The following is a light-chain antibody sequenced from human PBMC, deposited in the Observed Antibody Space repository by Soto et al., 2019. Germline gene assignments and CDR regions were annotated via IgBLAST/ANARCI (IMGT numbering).Light chain of an antibody. V-gene: IGKV3-20*01. CDR2: GAS. Sequence: EIVLTQSPGTLSLSTGERASLSCSAGQSVSSSYLAWYQQKPGQAPRLLIYGASSRATGIPDRFSGSGSGTDFTLTISRLEPEDFAVYYCQQYGSSPPIPFGQGTRLEIK. CDR3: QQYGSSPPIP. J-gene: IGKJ5*01. CDR1: QSVSSSY.